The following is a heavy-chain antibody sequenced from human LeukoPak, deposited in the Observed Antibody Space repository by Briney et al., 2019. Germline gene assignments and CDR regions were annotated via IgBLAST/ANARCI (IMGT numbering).Heavy chain of an antibody. V-gene: IGHV3-21*01. CDR3: ARKVRGYSYGEAFDI. D-gene: IGHD5-18*01. CDR1: GFTFSSYS. Sequence: GGSLRLSCAASGFTFSSYSMNWVRQAPGKGLEWVSSISSSSSYIYYADSVKGRFTISRDNAKNSLYLQMNSLRAEDTAVYYCARKVRGYSYGEAFDIWGQGTMVTVSS. CDR2: ISSSSSYI. J-gene: IGHJ3*02.